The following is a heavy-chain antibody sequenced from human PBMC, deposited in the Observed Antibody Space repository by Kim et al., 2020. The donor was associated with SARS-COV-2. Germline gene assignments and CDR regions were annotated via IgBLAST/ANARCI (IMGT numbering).Heavy chain of an antibody. D-gene: IGHD3-10*01. CDR2: IKHDGSEK. Sequence: GGSLRLSCAACGFNFNVYWMTWIRQTPGKGLEWVAGIKHDGSEKLYHDSVKGRFTISRDNAKTSLYRQMDSLRAEDTAVYYCTRALSGSGRGFDPWGQGTLVTVSS. J-gene: IGHJ5*02. CDR1: GFNFNVYW. CDR3: TRALSGSGRGFDP. V-gene: IGHV3-7*05.